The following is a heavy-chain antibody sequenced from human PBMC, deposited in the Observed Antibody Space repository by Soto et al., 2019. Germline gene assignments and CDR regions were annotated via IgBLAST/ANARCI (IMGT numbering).Heavy chain of an antibody. J-gene: IGHJ6*02. D-gene: IGHD6-19*01. CDR3: ARMTVGGSGWYGVYYYGMDV. V-gene: IGHV1-69*13. CDR2: IIPIFGTA. CDR1: GGALSSYA. Sequence: PGPSVKVSCKASGGALSSYAISWVRQAPGQGLEWMGGIIPIFGTANYAQKFQGRVTITADESTSAAYMELSSLRSEDTAVYYCARMTVGGSGWYGVYYYGMDVWGQGATVTVSS.